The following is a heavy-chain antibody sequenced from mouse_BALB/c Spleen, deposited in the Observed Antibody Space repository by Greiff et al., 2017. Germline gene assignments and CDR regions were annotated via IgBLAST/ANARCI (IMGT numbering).Heavy chain of an antibody. CDR1: GYTFTSYY. Sequence: QVQLQQSGPELVKPGASLRISCKASGYTFTSYYIHWVKQRPGQGLEWIGWIYPGNVNTKYNEKFKGKATLTADKSSSTAYMQLSSLTSEDSSVYYCTIEILRSFAYWGQGTLVTVSA. V-gene: IGHV1S56*01. CDR3: TIEILRSFAY. D-gene: IGHD1-1*01. J-gene: IGHJ3*01. CDR2: IYPGNVNT.